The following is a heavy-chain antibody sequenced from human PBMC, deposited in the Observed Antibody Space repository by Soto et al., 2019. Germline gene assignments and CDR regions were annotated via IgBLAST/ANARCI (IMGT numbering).Heavy chain of an antibody. CDR3: ARDDTGANFGS. D-gene: IGHD2-8*02. V-gene: IGHV1-2*02. J-gene: IGHJ4*02. CDR2: INPKNDDT. Sequence: QVQLVQSGAEVKKPGASVKVSCKAFGYRFINFYLHWVRQAPGQGLEWMGWINPKNDDTNYAQKFQGRVTMTRDTSISVASLALSGLNSGDTAVYYCARDDTGANFGSWGQGTLVTVS. CDR1: GYRFINFY.